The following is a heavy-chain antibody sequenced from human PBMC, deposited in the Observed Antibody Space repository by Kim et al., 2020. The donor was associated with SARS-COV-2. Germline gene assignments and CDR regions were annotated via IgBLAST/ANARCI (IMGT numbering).Heavy chain of an antibody. CDR3: TRGTYGGVC. D-gene: IGHD3-10*01. Sequence: GGSLRLSCAASGFTFSSYWMTWVRQAPGKGLEWVANIKQDGSEINYVDSVKGRFTVSRDNAKNSLYLQMNNLRAEDTAVYYCTRGTYGGVCWGQGTRVIV. V-gene: IGHV3-7*01. J-gene: IGHJ4*02. CDR2: IKQDGSEI. CDR1: GFTFSSYW.